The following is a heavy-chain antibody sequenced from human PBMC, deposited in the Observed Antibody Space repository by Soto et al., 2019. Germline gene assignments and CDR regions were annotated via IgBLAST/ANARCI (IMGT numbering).Heavy chain of an antibody. J-gene: IGHJ4*02. D-gene: IGHD2-2*02. CDR3: ARVRYCSTTSCYIFDC. Sequence: QVQLQESGPGLVKPSQTLSLSCTVSGGSISSGDYYWNWIRQHPGKGLEWIGYIYFSGSTYYNPSLQSRVTISVDTSKNQFPLKLSAVTAADTAVYYCARVRYCSTTSCYIFDCWGQGTLVTVSS. V-gene: IGHV4-31*03. CDR1: GGSISSGDYY. CDR2: IYFSGST.